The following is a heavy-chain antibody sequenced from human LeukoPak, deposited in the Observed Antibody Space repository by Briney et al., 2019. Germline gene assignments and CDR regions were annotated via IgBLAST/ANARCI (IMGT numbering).Heavy chain of an antibody. V-gene: IGHV4-59*01. CDR3: ARGWASSWYYFDF. J-gene: IGHJ4*02. Sequence: SETLSLTCAVSGVSMRNYYWRWLRQPPGKGLEGVGYTYDSGSSSYNPSLRSRVSISIDTSKNQFSLNLSSVTAADTAVYYCARGWASSWYYFDFWGQGTLVTVSS. CDR2: TYDSGSS. CDR1: GVSMRNYY. D-gene: IGHD2-2*01.